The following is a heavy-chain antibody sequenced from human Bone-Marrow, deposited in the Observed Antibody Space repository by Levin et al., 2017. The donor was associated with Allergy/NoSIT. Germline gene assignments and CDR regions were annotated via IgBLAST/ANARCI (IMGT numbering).Heavy chain of an antibody. CDR1: GFTFSTYA. V-gene: IGHV3-23*01. D-gene: IGHD2-21*01. Sequence: GGSLRLSCAASGFTFSTYAMSWVRQAPGKGLEWVSAISGSGGSTYYADSVKGRFTISRDSSKDTLYLQMNSLRAEDTAVYYCAKDRLILDYWGQGTLVTVSS. CDR3: AKDRLILDY. CDR2: ISGSGGST. J-gene: IGHJ4*02.